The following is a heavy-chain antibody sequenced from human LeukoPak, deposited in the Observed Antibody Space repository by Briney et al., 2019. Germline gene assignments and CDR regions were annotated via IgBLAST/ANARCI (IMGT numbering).Heavy chain of an antibody. D-gene: IGHD3-22*01. CDR2: IKQDGSDK. J-gene: IGHJ4*02. CDR1: GFTFSSYW. Sequence: GGSLRLSCAASGFTFSSYWMSWVRQAPGKGLEWVANIKQDGSDKYYVDSVKGRFTISRDNAKNSLYLQMNSLRAEDTAVYYCAREGYYDSSGYSGFDYWGQGTLVTVSS. CDR3: AREGYYDSSGYSGFDY. V-gene: IGHV3-7*05.